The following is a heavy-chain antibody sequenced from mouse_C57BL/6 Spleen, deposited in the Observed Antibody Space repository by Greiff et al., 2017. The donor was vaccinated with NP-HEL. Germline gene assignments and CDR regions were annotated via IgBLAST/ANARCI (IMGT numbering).Heavy chain of an antibody. CDR3: ARYDYDAYYAMDY. Sequence: VQLQQSGPELVKPGASVKIPCKASGYTFTDYNMDWVKQSHGKSLEWIGDINPNNGGTIYNQKFKGKATLTVDKSSSTAYMELRSLTSEDTAVYYCARYDYDAYYAMDYWGQGTSVTVSS. CDR1: GYTFTDYN. V-gene: IGHV1-18*01. J-gene: IGHJ4*01. CDR2: INPNNGGT. D-gene: IGHD2-4*01.